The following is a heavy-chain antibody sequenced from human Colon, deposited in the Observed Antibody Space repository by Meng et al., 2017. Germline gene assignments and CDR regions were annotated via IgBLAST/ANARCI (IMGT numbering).Heavy chain of an antibody. CDR1: GYICTTYG. D-gene: IGHD6-19*01. Sequence: QVQLVQSLAEVKKPWDSVKGYCKASGYICTTYGISWVRQAPGEGLEWMGWISAYNDNTNSAQKFQDRVTMTTDTPTNTAYMELRSLRSDDTAMYYCARDRQWLGSDYWGQGTLVTVSS. CDR2: ISAYNDNT. V-gene: IGHV1-18*01. CDR3: ARDRQWLGSDY. J-gene: IGHJ4*02.